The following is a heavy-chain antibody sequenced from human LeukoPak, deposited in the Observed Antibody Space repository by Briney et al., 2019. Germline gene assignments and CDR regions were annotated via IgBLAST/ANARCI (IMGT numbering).Heavy chain of an antibody. D-gene: IGHD1-26*01. CDR1: GGSISGYY. Sequence: SETLSLTCTISGGSISGYYWSWIRQPPGKGLEWIGYIFYSGSTNYNPSLKSRVTISVDTSKNQFSLKLSSVTAADTAVYYCARGEWDLLFDYWGQGTLVTVSS. J-gene: IGHJ4*02. CDR3: ARGEWDLLFDY. CDR2: IFYSGST. V-gene: IGHV4-59*01.